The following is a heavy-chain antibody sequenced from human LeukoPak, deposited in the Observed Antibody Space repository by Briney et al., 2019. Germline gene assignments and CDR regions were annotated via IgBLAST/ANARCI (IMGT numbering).Heavy chain of an antibody. V-gene: IGHV1-2*02. CDR2: INPNSGGT. CDR1: VYTFSIYY. D-gene: IGHD3-16*01. J-gene: IGHJ5*02. CDR3: ARNRSEPLGNGGSFDP. Sequence: GAAVTVSFTCSVYTFSIYYIQWVRQAPGQGRAWMGWINPNSGGTNYAQKFQGRVTITSDTSISTAYMELSSLRSDDPAVYYCARNRSEPLGNGGSFDPWGQGTLVTVSS.